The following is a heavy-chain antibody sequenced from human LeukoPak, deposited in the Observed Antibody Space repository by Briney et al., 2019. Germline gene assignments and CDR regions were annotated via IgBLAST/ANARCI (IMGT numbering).Heavy chain of an antibody. CDR1: GFTVSSNY. Sequence: PGGSLRLSSAASGFTVSSNYMIWVPQAPGKGLEGVSVIYSGSSTYYADSVKSRSTTSRDNSKNTLYLQMNSLRAEDTAVYYCAREVVRATRTGYSSGWSSPSRYMDVWGKGTTVTISS. J-gene: IGHJ6*03. V-gene: IGHV3-53*01. CDR3: AREVVRATRTGYSSGWSSPSRYMDV. D-gene: IGHD6-19*01. CDR2: IYSGSST.